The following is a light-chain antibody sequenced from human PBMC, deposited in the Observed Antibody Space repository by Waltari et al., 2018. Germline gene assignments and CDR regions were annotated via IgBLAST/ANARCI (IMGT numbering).Light chain of an antibody. Sequence: NFMLTQPHSVSESPGKTITISCTRSSGSIASNYVQWYQQRPGSAPTTVIYGDDQRPSGVPDRGAGSIDSAANSAALTISGLKTEDEADYYCQSSDSSLVVFGGGTKLTVL. V-gene: IGLV6-57*04. CDR1: SGSIASNY. J-gene: IGLJ2*01. CDR2: GDD. CDR3: QSSDSSLVV.